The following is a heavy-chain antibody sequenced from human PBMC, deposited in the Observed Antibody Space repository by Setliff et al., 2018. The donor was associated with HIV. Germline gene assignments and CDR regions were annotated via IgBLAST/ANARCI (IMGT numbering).Heavy chain of an antibody. V-gene: IGHV1-2*02. CDR2: INPNSGGT. CDR3: ARDPGYKSSWYGAFDI. CDR1: GDAFTDYY. D-gene: IGHD6-13*01. Sequence: ASVKVSCKASGDAFTDYYIHWVRQAPGQGLEWMGWINPNSGGTNYAQKFQGRVTMTMETSISTAFMDLSRLRSDDTAVYYCARDPGYKSSWYGAFDIWGQGTMVTVSS. J-gene: IGHJ3*02.